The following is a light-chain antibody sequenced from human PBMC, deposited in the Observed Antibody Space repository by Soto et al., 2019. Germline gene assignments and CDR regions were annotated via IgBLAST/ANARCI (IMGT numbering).Light chain of an antibody. V-gene: IGKV3-15*01. CDR2: GAS. J-gene: IGKJ4*01. CDR1: QSVSNN. CDR3: QQYNNWPRGT. Sequence: EIVMTQSPATLSVSPGERATLSCRASQSVSNNLAWYQQKPGQAPRLLIYGASTRATGIPARFSGSGSGTESTLPISSLQSEDFAVYYCQQYNNWPRGTFGGGTKVEIK.